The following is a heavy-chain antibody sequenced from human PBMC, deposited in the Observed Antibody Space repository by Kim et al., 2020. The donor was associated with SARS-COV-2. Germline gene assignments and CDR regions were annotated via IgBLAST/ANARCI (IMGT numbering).Heavy chain of an antibody. J-gene: IGHJ5*01. Sequence: GGSLRLSCTTSGFTFSDYAMNWVRQAPGKGLEWVSSTSSSGNYLYYADSVKGRFTISRDSDNNLLQQMNNLRTAETALYYCATGGRPRQMLLRGFNSWG. D-gene: IGHD2-8*01. CDR3: ATGGRPRQMLLRGFNS. CDR2: TSSSGNYL. CDR1: GFTFSDYA. V-gene: IGHV3-21*01.